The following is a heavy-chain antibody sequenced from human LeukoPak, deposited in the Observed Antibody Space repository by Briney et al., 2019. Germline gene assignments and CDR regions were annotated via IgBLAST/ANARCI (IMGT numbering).Heavy chain of an antibody. D-gene: IGHD2-15*01. V-gene: IGHV1-69*05. CDR3: GRKAGDCGANSCYSIDY. CDR2: IIPIFGTA. CDR1: GGSFSSEA. J-gene: IGHJ4*02. Sequence: SVKVSCKAFGGSFSSEAISWVRQAPGQGLEWMGGIIPIFGTANYAQKFQGRVTITTDESTSTAYMEVSSLTSEDTAVYFCGRKAGDCGANSCYSIDYWGQGTLVIVSS.